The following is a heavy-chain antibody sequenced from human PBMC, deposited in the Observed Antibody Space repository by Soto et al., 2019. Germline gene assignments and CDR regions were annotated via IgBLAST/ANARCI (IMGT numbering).Heavy chain of an antibody. D-gene: IGHD3-22*01. Sequence: PGGSLRLSCAASGFTFSSNWMHWVRQAPGKGLVWVSRINSDGSSTDYADSVKGRFTISRDNGKNTLYLQMNSLTAEDTAVYYCTRFGTYYDTSGFLYCGQGTLVTVSS. CDR2: INSDGSST. J-gene: IGHJ4*02. CDR3: TRFGTYYDTSGFLY. V-gene: IGHV3-74*01. CDR1: GFTFSSNW.